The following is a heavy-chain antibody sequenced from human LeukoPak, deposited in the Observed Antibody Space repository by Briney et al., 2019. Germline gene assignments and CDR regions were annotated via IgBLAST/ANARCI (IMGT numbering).Heavy chain of an antibody. Sequence: GESLKISCKGSGYSFTSYWIGWVRQMPGKGLEWMGIIYPGDSDTRYSPSFQGQVTISADKSISTAYLQWSSLKASDTAMYYCARQFAMYDFWSGYQPFGYWGQGTLVTVSS. CDR1: GYSFTSYW. V-gene: IGHV5-51*01. CDR2: IYPGDSDT. D-gene: IGHD3/OR15-3a*01. J-gene: IGHJ4*02. CDR3: ARQFAMYDFWSGYQPFGY.